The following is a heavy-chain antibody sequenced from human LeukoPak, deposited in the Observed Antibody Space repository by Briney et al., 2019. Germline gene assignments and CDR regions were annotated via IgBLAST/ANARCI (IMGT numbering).Heavy chain of an antibody. J-gene: IGHJ4*02. CDR3: AKDTYYDILTGYPDY. Sequence: GGSLRLSCAASGFTFSSYAMSWVRQAPGKGLEWVSGISWNSGSIGYADSVKGRFTISRDNAKNSLYLQMNSLRAEDTALYYCAKDTYYDILTGYPDYWGQGTLVTVSS. CDR2: ISWNSGSI. V-gene: IGHV3-9*01. CDR1: GFTFSSYA. D-gene: IGHD3-9*01.